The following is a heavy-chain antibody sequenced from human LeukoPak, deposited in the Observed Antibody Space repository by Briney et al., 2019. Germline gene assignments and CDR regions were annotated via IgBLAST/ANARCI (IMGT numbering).Heavy chain of an antibody. CDR1: GGTFSSYA. D-gene: IGHD2-21*01. CDR2: IIPIFGTA. J-gene: IGHJ6*03. V-gene: IGHV1-69*13. CDR3: ARASRHCGGDCSHPPRTWYYYMEV. Sequence: ASVKVSCKASGGTFSSYAISWVRQAPGQGLEWMGGIIPIFGTASYAQKFQGRVAITADESTSTAYMELSSLRSEDTAVYYCARASRHCGGDCSHPPRTWYYYMEVWGKGTTVRVSS.